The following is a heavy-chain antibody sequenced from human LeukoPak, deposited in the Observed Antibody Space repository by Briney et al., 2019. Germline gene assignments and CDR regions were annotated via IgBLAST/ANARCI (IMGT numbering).Heavy chain of an antibody. J-gene: IGHJ4*02. D-gene: IGHD5-18*01. Sequence: GGSLRLSCAASGFTFSRLAMTWVRQAPGKGLEWVSTISASGPYYADAVRGRFTISRDNSRNTLSLQMDSLRAEDTAVYYCAGYTAMVPSGNYWGQGTLVTVSS. CDR2: ISASGP. CDR1: GFTFSRLA. CDR3: AGYTAMVPSGNY. V-gene: IGHV3-23*01.